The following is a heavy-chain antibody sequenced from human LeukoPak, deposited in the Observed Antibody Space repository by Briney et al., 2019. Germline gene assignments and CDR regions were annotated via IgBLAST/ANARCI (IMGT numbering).Heavy chain of an antibody. CDR3: ASTRFLEWLSGDAFDI. CDR2: INPNSGGT. J-gene: IGHJ3*02. Sequence: ASVKVSCKASGYTFTGYYMHWVRQAPGQGLGWMGWINPNSGGTNYAQKSQGWVTMTRDTSISTAYMELSRLRSEDTAVYYCASTRFLEWLSGDAFDIWGQGTMVTVSS. D-gene: IGHD3-3*01. V-gene: IGHV1-2*04. CDR1: GYTFTGYY.